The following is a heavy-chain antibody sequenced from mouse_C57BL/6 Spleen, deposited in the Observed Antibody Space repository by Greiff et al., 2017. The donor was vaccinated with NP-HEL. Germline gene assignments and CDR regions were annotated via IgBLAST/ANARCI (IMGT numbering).Heavy chain of an antibody. CDR2: IWSGGST. Sequence: VMLVESGPGLVQPSQSLSITCTVSGFSLTSYGVHWVRQSPGKGLEWLGVIWSGGSTDYNAAFISRLSISKDNSKSQVFFKMNSLQADDTAIYYCARTGDYLYYFDYWGQGTTLTVSS. D-gene: IGHD2-4*01. J-gene: IGHJ2*01. CDR1: GFSLTSYG. CDR3: ARTGDYLYYFDY. V-gene: IGHV2-2*01.